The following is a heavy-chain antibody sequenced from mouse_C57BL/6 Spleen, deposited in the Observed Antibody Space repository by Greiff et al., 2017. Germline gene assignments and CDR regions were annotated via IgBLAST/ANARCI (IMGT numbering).Heavy chain of an antibody. Sequence: VQLQQSGPELVKPGASVKIPCKASGYTFTDYNMDWVKQSHGKSLEWIGDINPNNGGTIYNQKFKGKATLTVHKSSSTAYMELRSLTSYDTAVYYCARVTVVARDYYAMDYWGQGTSVTVSS. V-gene: IGHV1-18*01. CDR3: ARVTVVARDYYAMDY. CDR2: INPNNGGT. CDR1: GYTFTDYN. J-gene: IGHJ4*01. D-gene: IGHD1-1*01.